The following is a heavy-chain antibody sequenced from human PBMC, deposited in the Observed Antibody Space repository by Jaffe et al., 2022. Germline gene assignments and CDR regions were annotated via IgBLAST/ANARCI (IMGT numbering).Heavy chain of an antibody. CDR1: GFTFSNAW. V-gene: IGHV3-15*01. CDR3: TTGRPGGIVATSRGARAFDI. D-gene: IGHD5-12*01. J-gene: IGHJ3*02. Sequence: EVQLVESGGGLVKPGGSLRLSCAASGFTFSNAWMSWVRQAPGKGLEWVGRIKSKTDGGTTDYAAPVKGRFTISRDDSKNTLYLQMNSLKTEDTAVYYCTTGRPGGIVATSRGARAFDIWGQGTMVTVSS. CDR2: IKSKTDGGTT.